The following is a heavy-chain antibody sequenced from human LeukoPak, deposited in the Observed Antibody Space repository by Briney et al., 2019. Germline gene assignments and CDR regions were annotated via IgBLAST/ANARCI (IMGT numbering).Heavy chain of an antibody. CDR3: AKDSYSSPRYYYYYMDV. CDR1: GFTFSSYG. Sequence: GGCLRLSCAASGFTFSSYGMHWVRQAPGKGLEWVAVIWYDGSNKYSADSVKGRFTISRDNSKNTLYLQMNSLRAEDTAVYYCAKDSYSSPRYYYYYMDVWGKGTTVTVSS. CDR2: IWYDGSNK. V-gene: IGHV3-33*06. D-gene: IGHD6-13*01. J-gene: IGHJ6*03.